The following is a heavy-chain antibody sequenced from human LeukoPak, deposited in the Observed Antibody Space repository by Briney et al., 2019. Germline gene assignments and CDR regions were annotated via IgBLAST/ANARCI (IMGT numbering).Heavy chain of an antibody. CDR3: ASKYNWNPRAAFDI. Sequence: QAGGSLRLSCAASGFTVSSNYMSWVRQAPGKGLEWVSVIYSGGSTYYADSVKGRFTISRDNSKNTLYLQMNSLRAEDTAVYYCASKYNWNPRAAFDIWGQGTMVTVSS. D-gene: IGHD1-1*01. J-gene: IGHJ3*02. CDR2: IYSGGST. V-gene: IGHV3-53*01. CDR1: GFTVSSNY.